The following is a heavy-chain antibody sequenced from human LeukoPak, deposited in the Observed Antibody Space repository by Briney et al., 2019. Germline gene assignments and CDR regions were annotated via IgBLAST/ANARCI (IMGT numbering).Heavy chain of an antibody. CDR2: IYYSGST. CDR1: GGSISSGDYY. J-gene: IGHJ4*02. CDR3: AREKYYYDSSGYFDY. Sequence: SETLSLTRTVSGGSISSGDYYWSWIRQSPGKGLEWIGYIYYSGSTYYNPSLKSRVTISVDTSKNQFSLKLSSVTAADTAVYYCAREKYYYDSSGYFDYWGQGTLVTVSS. V-gene: IGHV4-61*08. D-gene: IGHD3-22*01.